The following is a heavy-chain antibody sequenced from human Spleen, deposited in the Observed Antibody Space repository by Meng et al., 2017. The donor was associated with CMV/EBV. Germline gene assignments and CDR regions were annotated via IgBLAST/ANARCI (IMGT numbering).Heavy chain of an antibody. J-gene: IGHJ4*02. Sequence: QGRLQQWGAGLLKPSETLSLTCAVYGGSFSGYYWSWIRQPPGKGLEWIGEINHSGSTNYNPSLKSRVTISVDTSKNQFSLKLSSVTAADTAVYYCARGRRGYNSWGQGTLVTVSS. CDR3: ARGRRGYNS. CDR1: GGSFSGYY. V-gene: IGHV4-34*01. CDR2: INHSGST. D-gene: IGHD5-24*01.